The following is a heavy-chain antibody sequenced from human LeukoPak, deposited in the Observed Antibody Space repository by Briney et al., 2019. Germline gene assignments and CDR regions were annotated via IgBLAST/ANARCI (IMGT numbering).Heavy chain of an antibody. Sequence: GGSLRLSCAASGFTFDDYGMSWVRQAPGKGLEWVSGIIWNGGCTGYADSVRGRFTISRDNAKNSLYLQMNRLRAEDTALYYCARVEEYYYYMDVWGKGTTVTVSS. V-gene: IGHV3-20*04. J-gene: IGHJ6*03. CDR3: ARVEEYYYYMDV. CDR1: GFTFDDYG. CDR2: IIWNGGCT.